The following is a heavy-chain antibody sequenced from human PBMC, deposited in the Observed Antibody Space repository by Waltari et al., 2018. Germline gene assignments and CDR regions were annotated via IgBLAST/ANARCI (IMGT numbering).Heavy chain of an antibody. J-gene: IGHJ4*02. Sequence: QVQLVESGGGVVQPGRSLRLSCAAYGFDLDNYGMHWVRQAPGKGLEWVAIIWFDGTTTYYVDSVKGRFTISRDSSRNTVYLQMKSLRAEDTAVYYCARDDRSIAALQYWGQGTLVTVSS. CDR1: GFDLDNYG. CDR3: ARDDRSIAALQY. V-gene: IGHV3-33*01. D-gene: IGHD6-6*01. CDR2: IWFDGTTT.